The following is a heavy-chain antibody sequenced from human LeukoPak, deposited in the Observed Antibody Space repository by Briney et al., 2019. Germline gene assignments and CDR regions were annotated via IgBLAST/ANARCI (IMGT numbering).Heavy chain of an antibody. D-gene: IGHD2-2*01. CDR1: GNSFTNNW. CDR3: VKRRNNVYETSPWDPDY. Sequence: GESLKISCKGTGNSFTNNWIAWVRQMPGKGLEWMGIISPENSETHYSPAFQGQVTISVDRSITTAYLQWNSLKASDTAMYYCVKRRNNVYETSPWDPDYWGQGTLVTVSS. CDR2: ISPENSET. J-gene: IGHJ4*02. V-gene: IGHV5-51*01.